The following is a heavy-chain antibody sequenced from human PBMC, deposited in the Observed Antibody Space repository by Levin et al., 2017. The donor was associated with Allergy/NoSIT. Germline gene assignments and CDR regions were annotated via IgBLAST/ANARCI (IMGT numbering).Heavy chain of an antibody. J-gene: IGHJ6*03. CDR2: ISYDGSNK. CDR3: AKDEVHCSSTSCYPGDYYYYMDV. V-gene: IGHV3-30*18. Sequence: GGSLRLSCAASGFTFSSYGMHWVRQAPGKGLEWVAVISYDGSNKYYADSVKGRFTISRDNSKNTLYLQMNSLRAEDTAVYYCAKDEVHCSSTSCYPGDYYYYMDVWGKGTTVTVSS. D-gene: IGHD2-2*01. CDR1: GFTFSSYG.